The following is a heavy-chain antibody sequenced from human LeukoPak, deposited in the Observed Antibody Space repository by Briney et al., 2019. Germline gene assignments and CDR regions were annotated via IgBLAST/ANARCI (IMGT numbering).Heavy chain of an antibody. CDR3: ARVGSRGYYFDY. CDR2: ISYDGSNK. CDR1: GFTFSSYG. J-gene: IGHJ4*02. Sequence: PGGSLRLSCAASGFTFSSYGMHWVRQAPGKGLEWVAVISYDGSNKYYADSVKGRFTISRDNANNSLYLQMNSLTAEDTAVFYCARVGSRGYYFDYWGQGTLVSVSS. D-gene: IGHD1-26*01. V-gene: IGHV3-30*03.